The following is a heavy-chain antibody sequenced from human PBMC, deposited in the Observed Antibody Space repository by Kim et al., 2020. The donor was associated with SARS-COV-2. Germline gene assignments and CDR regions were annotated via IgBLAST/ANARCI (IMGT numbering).Heavy chain of an antibody. CDR3: ARDPMYYDILTGYPPYGMDV. V-gene: IGHV3-53*01. D-gene: IGHD3-9*01. Sequence: RFTISRDNSKNTLYLQMNSLRAEDTAVYYCARDPMYYDILTGYPPYGMDVWGQGTTVTVSS. J-gene: IGHJ6*02.